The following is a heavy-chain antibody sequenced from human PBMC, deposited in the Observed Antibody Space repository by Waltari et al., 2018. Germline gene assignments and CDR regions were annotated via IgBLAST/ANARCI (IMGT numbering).Heavy chain of an antibody. CDR1: GGSISGFY. CDR3: ARGGGGDWEWFDP. CDR2: IYYTGST. Sequence: QVQLQESGPSLLMPSETLSLLCTVSGGSISGFYWSWVRQPPGKGLDWIGYIYYTGSTNFNPSLKSRVTMSVDTSKNQFSLKLSSVTAADTAFYYCARGGGGDWEWFDPWGQGTLVTVSS. J-gene: IGHJ5*02. V-gene: IGHV4-59*01. D-gene: IGHD2-21*02.